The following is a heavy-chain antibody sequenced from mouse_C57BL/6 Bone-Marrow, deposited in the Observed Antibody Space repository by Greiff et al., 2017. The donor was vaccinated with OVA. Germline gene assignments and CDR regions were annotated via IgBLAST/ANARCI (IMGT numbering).Heavy chain of an antibody. Sequence: QVQLQQPGAELVKPGASVKLSCKASGYTFTSYWMHWVKQRPGQGLEWIGMIHPNSGSTNYNEKFKSKATLTVDKSSSTAYMQLSSLTSEDSAFYYCARKGPWFADWGQGTLVTVSA. CDR1: GYTFTSYW. CDR2: IHPNSGST. CDR3: ARKGPWFAD. J-gene: IGHJ3*01. V-gene: IGHV1-64*01.